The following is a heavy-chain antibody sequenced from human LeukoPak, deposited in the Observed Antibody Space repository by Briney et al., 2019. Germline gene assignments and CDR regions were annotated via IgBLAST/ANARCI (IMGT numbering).Heavy chain of an antibody. CDR2: IGTAGDT. J-gene: IGHJ3*02. CDR1: GFTFSTYS. V-gene: IGHV3-13*01. Sequence: GGSLRLSCVGSGFTFSTYSMNWVRQAPGKGLEWVSAIGTAGDTYYPGSVKGRFTISRENAKNSLYLQMNSLRAGDTAVYYCARAAYSSGWHAFDIWGQGTMVTVSS. D-gene: IGHD6-19*01. CDR3: ARAAYSSGWHAFDI.